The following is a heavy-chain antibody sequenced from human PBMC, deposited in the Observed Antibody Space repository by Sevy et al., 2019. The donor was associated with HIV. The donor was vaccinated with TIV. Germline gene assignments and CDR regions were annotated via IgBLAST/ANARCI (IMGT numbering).Heavy chain of an antibody. CDR1: GFTFSSYE. Sequence: GGSLRLSCTASGFTFSSYEMNWVRQAPGKGLEWVSYISNSGSTIHDSDSVKGRFTISGDNAKNSLYLQMNSLRAEARAVYYCARDLPPSATTLPHFDFWGRGTLVTVSS. CDR3: ARDLPPSATTLPHFDF. D-gene: IGHD4-17*01. J-gene: IGHJ4*02. CDR2: ISNSGSTI. V-gene: IGHV3-48*03.